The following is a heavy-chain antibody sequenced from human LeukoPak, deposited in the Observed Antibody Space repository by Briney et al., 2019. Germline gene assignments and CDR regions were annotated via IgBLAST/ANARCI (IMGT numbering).Heavy chain of an antibody. CDR3: ARLLHDWFDS. Sequence: SETLSLTCTVSGDSINSYYWSWIRQPPGKGLEWLGYIYYRGSANYNPSLKSRVTVSIDTSKNQFSLKLTSVTAADTAVYYCARLLHDWFDSWGQGTLVTVSS. CDR1: GDSINSYY. D-gene: IGHD4-11*01. CDR2: IYYRGSA. V-gene: IGHV4-59*08. J-gene: IGHJ5*01.